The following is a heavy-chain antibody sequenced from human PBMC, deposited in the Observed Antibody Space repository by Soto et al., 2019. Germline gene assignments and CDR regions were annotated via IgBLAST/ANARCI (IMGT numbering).Heavy chain of an antibody. CDR2: IYPGDSDT. CDR3: ARHGLGYGDPYYYYRMDV. CDR1: GYSFTSYW. Sequence: PGESLKISCKGSGYSFTSYWIGWVRQMPGKGLEWMGIIYPGDSDTRYSPSFQGQVTISADKSISTAYLQWSSLKASDTAMYYCARHGLGYGDPYYYYRMDVWGQGTTVTVSS. D-gene: IGHD4-17*01. J-gene: IGHJ6*02. V-gene: IGHV5-51*01.